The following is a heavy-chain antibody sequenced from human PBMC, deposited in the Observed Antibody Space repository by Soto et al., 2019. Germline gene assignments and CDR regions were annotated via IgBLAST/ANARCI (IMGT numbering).Heavy chain of an antibody. D-gene: IGHD2-2*01. CDR1: GYTFTSYY. J-gene: IGHJ6*04. CDR2: INPSGGST. Sequence: ASVKVSCKASGYTFTSYYMHWVRQAPGQGLEWMGIINPSGGSTSYAQKFQGRVTMTRDTSTSTVYMELSSLRSEDTAVYYCARDGYCISTSCRPIRPSENYYYGMDVWGKGTRVTVSS. CDR3: ARDGYCISTSCRPIRPSENYYYGMDV. V-gene: IGHV1-46*01.